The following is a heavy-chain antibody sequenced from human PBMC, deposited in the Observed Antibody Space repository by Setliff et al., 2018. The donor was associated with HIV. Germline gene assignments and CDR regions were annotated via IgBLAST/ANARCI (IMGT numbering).Heavy chain of an antibody. Sequence: PGGSLRLSCAASGFTFSSNWMHWVRQAPGKGLEWVSGISWNSGSIGYADSVKGRFTISRDNAKNSLYLQMNNLTVEDTAIYYCASRGDSSGSWGQGTLVTVSS. D-gene: IGHD3-22*01. CDR2: ISWNSGSI. CDR1: GFTFSSNW. V-gene: IGHV3-9*01. CDR3: ASRGDSSGS. J-gene: IGHJ5*02.